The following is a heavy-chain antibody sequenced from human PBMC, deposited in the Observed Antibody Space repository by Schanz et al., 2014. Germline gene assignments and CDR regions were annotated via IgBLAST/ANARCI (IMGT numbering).Heavy chain of an antibody. J-gene: IGHJ3*02. CDR3: ARDRGHGDLPGDI. CDR2: INHGGST. D-gene: IGHD4-17*01. CDR1: GGSISSGVHY. Sequence: QVLLQESGPVLVKPSETLSLTCTVSGGSISSGVHYWSWIRQPPGKGLEWIAEINHGGSTNYNPSLKSRVTISVDTSKNQFSLNLSSATAADTAVYYCARDRGHGDLPGDIWGQGTMVTVSS. V-gene: IGHV4-31*03.